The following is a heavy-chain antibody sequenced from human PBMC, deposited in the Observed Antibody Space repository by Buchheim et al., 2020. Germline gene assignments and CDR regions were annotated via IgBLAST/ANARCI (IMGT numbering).Heavy chain of an antibody. V-gene: IGHV4-31*03. Sequence: QVQLQESGPGLVKPSQTLSLTCTVSGGSISSGGYYWSWIRQHPGKGLEWIGYIYYSGSTYYNPSLKSRVTISVDTSKNQFSLKLSSVTAADTAVYYCAREPPHGYYDSSGYRGYYFDYWGQGTL. D-gene: IGHD3-22*01. CDR2: IYYSGST. CDR3: AREPPHGYYDSSGYRGYYFDY. CDR1: GGSISSGGYY. J-gene: IGHJ4*02.